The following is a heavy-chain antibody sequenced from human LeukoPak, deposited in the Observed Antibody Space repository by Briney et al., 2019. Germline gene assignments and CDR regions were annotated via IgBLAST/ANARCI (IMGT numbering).Heavy chain of an antibody. CDR3: ARDRRRSGRLYYFDY. J-gene: IGHJ4*02. D-gene: IGHD6-19*01. CDR1: GFTFSSYA. Sequence: GGSLRLSCAASGFTFSSYAMHWVRQAPGKGLEWVAVISYDGSNKYYADSVKGRFTISRDNSKSTLYLQMNSLRAEDTAVYYCARDRRRSGRLYYFDYWGQGTLVTVSS. V-gene: IGHV3-30*01. CDR2: ISYDGSNK.